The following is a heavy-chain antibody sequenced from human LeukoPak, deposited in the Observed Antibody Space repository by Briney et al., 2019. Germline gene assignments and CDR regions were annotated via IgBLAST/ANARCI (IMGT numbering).Heavy chain of an antibody. CDR2: IYPGDSDT. CDR3: ARRVEPHYYFDY. D-gene: IGHD1-1*01. J-gene: IGHJ4*02. V-gene: IGHV5-51*01. Sequence: GESLKISCKGSGYSFTSYWFGWVRQMPGKGLEWMGIIYPGDSDTRYSPSFQGQATISADKSISTAYLPWSSLRASDTAMYYCARRVEPHYYFDYWGQGTLVTVSS. CDR1: GYSFTSYW.